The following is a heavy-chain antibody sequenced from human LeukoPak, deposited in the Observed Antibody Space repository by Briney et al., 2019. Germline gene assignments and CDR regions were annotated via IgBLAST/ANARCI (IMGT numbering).Heavy chain of an antibody. V-gene: IGHV3-7*03. D-gene: IGHD2-2*01. CDR3: ARDRYQLPPHGMDV. Sequence: TGGSLRLSCAASGFTFSSYWMTWVRQGPGKGLEWVANIKPGGSEKYYVDSVKGRFTISRDNSKNTLYLQMYSLRAEDTAVYYCARDRYQLPPHGMDVWGQGTTVTVSS. CDR1: GFTFSSYW. CDR2: IKPGGSEK. J-gene: IGHJ6*02.